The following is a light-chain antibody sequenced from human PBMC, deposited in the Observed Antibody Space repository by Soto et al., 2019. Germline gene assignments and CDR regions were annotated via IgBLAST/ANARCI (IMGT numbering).Light chain of an antibody. J-gene: IGKJ1*01. Sequence: DIQMTQSPSSLSASFGDRVTITCRASQSISSYLNCYQQKPGKAPKLLIYAASSLQSGVPSRFSGSGSGTDFTLTISSLQPEDFATYYCQQSYSTLITFGQGTKVDI. CDR1: QSISSY. CDR2: AAS. CDR3: QQSYSTLIT. V-gene: IGKV1-39*01.